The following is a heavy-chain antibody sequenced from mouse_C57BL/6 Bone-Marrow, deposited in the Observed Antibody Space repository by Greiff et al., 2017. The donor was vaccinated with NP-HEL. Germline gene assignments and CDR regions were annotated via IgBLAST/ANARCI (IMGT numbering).Heavy chain of an antibody. D-gene: IGHD4-1*01. CDR3: ARQRTGTSWFAY. CDR2: ISNGGGST. J-gene: IGHJ3*01. CDR1: GFTFSDYY. V-gene: IGHV5-12*01. Sequence: EVMLVESGGGLVQPGGSLKLSCAASGFTFSDYYMYWVRQTPEKRLEWVAYISNGGGSTYYPDTVKGRFPISRDNAKNTLYLQMSRLKSEDTAMYYCARQRTGTSWFAYWGQGTLVTVSA.